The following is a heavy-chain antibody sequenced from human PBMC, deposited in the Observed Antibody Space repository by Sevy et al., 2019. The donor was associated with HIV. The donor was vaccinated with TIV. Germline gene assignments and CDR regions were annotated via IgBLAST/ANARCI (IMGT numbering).Heavy chain of an antibody. V-gene: IGHV6-1*01. J-gene: IGHJ4*01. CDR3: VRDGGDIVATIYYFDY. Sequence: SQTLSLTCAISGDSVSSNSAAWNWIRQSPSRGLEWLGRTYYRSKWYNDYAVSVKSRITINPDTSKNQFSLQLNSVTPEDTAVYYCVRDGGDIVATIYYFDYRGHGTLVTVSS. CDR2: TYYRSKWYN. CDR1: GDSVSSNSAA. D-gene: IGHD5-12*01.